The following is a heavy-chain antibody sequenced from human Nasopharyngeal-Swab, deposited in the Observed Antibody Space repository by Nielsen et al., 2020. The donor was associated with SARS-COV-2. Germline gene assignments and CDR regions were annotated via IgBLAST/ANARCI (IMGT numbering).Heavy chain of an antibody. D-gene: IGHD1-1*01. V-gene: IGHV3-21*01. Sequence: GESLKISCVASGFTFDDYGMSWVRQAPGKGLEWVSSISSSSSYIYYADSVKGRFTISRDNSKNTLYLQMNSLRAEDTAVYYCGRGNGGPPSYYYYYYYMDVWGKGTTVTVSS. CDR2: ISSSSSYI. CDR1: GFTFDDYG. J-gene: IGHJ6*03. CDR3: GRGNGGPPSYYYYYYYMDV.